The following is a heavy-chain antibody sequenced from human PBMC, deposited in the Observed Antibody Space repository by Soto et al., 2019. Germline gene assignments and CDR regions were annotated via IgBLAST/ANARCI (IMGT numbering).Heavy chain of an antibody. D-gene: IGHD2-2*01. V-gene: IGHV3-30-3*01. Sequence: GGSLRLSCATSGFVFNTYTMHWVRQAPGKGLEWVALISYDGNNKYYADSVKGRFTISRDNSKDTLFLQMNSLRAEDTAVYYCVAGGGQLLFHPPGPFGYWGQGTLVTVSS. J-gene: IGHJ4*02. CDR2: ISYDGNNK. CDR3: VAGGGQLLFHPPGPFGY. CDR1: GFVFNTYT.